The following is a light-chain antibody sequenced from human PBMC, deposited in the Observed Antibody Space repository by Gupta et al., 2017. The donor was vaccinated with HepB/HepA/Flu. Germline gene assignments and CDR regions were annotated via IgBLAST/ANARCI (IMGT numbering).Light chain of an antibody. CDR2: RNK. J-gene: IGLJ1*01. V-gene: IGLV1-47*01. Sequence: QSVLTQPPSASGTPGQRVTISCSGSSSNIGSNYVYWYQQFPGTAPKLLIYRNKQRPSGVPDRFSGSKSGTSASLAISGLRSDEEADYYCATWDDSLSGYVFGNGTNVTVL. CDR3: ATWDDSLSGYV. CDR1: SSNIGSNY.